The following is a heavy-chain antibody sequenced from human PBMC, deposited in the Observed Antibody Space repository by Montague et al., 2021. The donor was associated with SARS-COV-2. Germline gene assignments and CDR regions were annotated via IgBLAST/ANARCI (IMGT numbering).Heavy chain of an antibody. CDR3: ARLRGGTPGEH. CDR1: GGSISDSNFH. D-gene: IGHD2-21*01. Sequence: SETLSLTCTVPGGSISDSNFHWGWIRQPPGKGLEWIGTLYYSGATYYNPSLKSRVTTSMDTSKNQFSLKLTSAIAADTAVYYCARLRGGTPGEHWGQGALVTVSS. J-gene: IGHJ4*02. CDR2: LYYSGAT. V-gene: IGHV4-39*07.